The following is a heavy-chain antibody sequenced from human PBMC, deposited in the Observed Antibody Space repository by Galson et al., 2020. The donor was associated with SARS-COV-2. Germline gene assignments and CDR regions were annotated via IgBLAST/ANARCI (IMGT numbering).Heavy chain of an antibody. CDR3: ANTPNLRANHYYGSGSYYPASNY. D-gene: IGHD3-10*01. V-gene: IGHV3-30*18. CDR2: ISYDGSNK. J-gene: IGHJ4*02. CDR1: GFTFSSYG. Sequence: GGSLRLSCAASGFTFSSYGMHWVRQAPGKGLEWVAVISYDGSNKYYADSVKGRFTISRDNSKNTLYLQMNSLRAEDTAVYYCANTPNLRANHYYGSGSYYPASNYWGQGTLVTVSS.